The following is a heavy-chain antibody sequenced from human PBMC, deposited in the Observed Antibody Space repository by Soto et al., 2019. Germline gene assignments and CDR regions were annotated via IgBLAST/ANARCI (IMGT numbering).Heavy chain of an antibody. J-gene: IGHJ4*02. Sequence: SETLSLTCTVSGGSISSYYWSWIRQPPGKGLEWIGYIYYSGSTNYNPSLKSRVTISVDTSKNQFSLKLSSVTAADTAVYYCARRIRGYSYGWEKSWTYYFDYWGQGTLVTVSS. CDR2: IYYSGST. V-gene: IGHV4-59*01. CDR3: ARRIRGYSYGWEKSWTYYFDY. D-gene: IGHD5-18*01. CDR1: GGSISSYY.